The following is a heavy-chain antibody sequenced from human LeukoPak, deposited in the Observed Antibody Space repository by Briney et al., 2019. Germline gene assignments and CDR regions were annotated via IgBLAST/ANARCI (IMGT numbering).Heavy chain of an antibody. CDR3: ARGDSSTWSFKI. CDR1: ARSIISIDYY. J-gene: IGHJ4*02. V-gene: IGHV4-30-4*01. CDR2: IYYSGST. D-gene: IGHD6-13*01. Sequence: SQTLSFNCTVYARSIISIDYYWNWIRQPPGKSLDWIAYIYYSGSTSYNPSLKSRVTISVDTSKNQFSLKLNSVTAADTAVYYCARGDSSTWSFKIWGQGTLVTVSS.